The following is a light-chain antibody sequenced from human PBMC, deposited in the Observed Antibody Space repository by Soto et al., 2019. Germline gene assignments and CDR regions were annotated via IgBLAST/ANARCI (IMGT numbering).Light chain of an antibody. CDR2: AAS. Sequence: DIQITQSPSSLSASLGDRVTIACRASQSISNFLNWFQHKPGKAPKVLISAASTLQSGVPSRFSGSGSGTEFTLAISRLQPDEFATYYCQQYRTFGQGTKVDI. CDR1: QSISNF. J-gene: IGKJ1*01. CDR3: QQYRT. V-gene: IGKV1-16*01.